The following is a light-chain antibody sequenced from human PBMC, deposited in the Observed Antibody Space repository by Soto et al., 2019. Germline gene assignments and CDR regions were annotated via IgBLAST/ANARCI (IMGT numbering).Light chain of an antibody. CDR3: PQYGSSPIT. CDR1: QSVSSSY. Sequence: EIVLTQSPCTLSLSPGERATLSYRASQSVSSSYLAWYQQKPGQAPRLLIYGASSRATDIPDRFSGSGSGTDFTLTISRLEPEDFAVYYCPQYGSSPITFGQGTKVDIK. V-gene: IGKV3-20*01. J-gene: IGKJ1*01. CDR2: GAS.